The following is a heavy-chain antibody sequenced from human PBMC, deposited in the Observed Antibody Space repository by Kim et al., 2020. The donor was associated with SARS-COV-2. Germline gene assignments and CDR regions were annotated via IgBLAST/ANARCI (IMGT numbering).Heavy chain of an antibody. Sequence: KSRVTISVDTSKNQFSLKLNSVTAADTAVYYCARDRLNCSGGSCYGWFDPWGQGTLVTVSS. CDR3: ARDRLNCSGGSCYGWFDP. J-gene: IGHJ5*02. V-gene: IGHV4-59*01. D-gene: IGHD2-15*01.